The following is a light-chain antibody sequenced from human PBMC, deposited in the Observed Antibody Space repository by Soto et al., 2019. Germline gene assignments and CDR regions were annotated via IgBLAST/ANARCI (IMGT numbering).Light chain of an antibody. Sequence: QSVLTQPASVSGSPGQLITISCSGISSDSYGYYYVSWYQQHPGKVPKLLIYEVSNRPSGVSDRFSGSKSGNTASLTISGLQAEDEADYYCTSYSNNNILGVFGTGTKVTVL. CDR1: SSDSYGYYY. CDR2: EVS. V-gene: IGLV2-14*01. J-gene: IGLJ1*01. CDR3: TSYSNNNILGV.